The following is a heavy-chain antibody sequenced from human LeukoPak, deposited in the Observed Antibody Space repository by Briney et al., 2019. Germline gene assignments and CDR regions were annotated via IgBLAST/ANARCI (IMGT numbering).Heavy chain of an antibody. CDR3: ASIPDFSGWSVDY. Sequence: ASVKVSCKDSGYTFTGYYMHWVRQAPGQGLEWMGWINPNSGGTNYAQKFQGRVTMTRDTSISTAYMELSRLRSDDTAVYYCASIPDFSGWSVDYWGQGTLVTVSS. D-gene: IGHD6-19*01. V-gene: IGHV1-2*02. CDR2: INPNSGGT. CDR1: GYTFTGYY. J-gene: IGHJ4*02.